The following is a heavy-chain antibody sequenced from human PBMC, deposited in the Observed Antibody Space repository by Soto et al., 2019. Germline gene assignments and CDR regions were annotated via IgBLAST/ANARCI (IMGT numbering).Heavy chain of an antibody. Sequence: DVQLLESGGGLVQPAGSLRLSCAASGFTFSSYAMGWVRQGPGKGLEWVAVVSIGGSTHYADSVRGRFTISRDNSKNTLSLQMNSLTAEDTAVYFCAKRLGAGGHFDYGGQGALVTVSS. CDR3: AKRLGAGGHFDY. J-gene: IGHJ4*02. CDR1: GFTFSSYA. D-gene: IGHD1-26*01. CDR2: VSIGGST. V-gene: IGHV3-23*01.